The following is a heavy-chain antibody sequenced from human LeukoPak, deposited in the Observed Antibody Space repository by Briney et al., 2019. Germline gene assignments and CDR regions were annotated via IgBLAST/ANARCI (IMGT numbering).Heavy chain of an antibody. CDR1: GYTFTSYY. CDR2: INPSGGGT. V-gene: IGHV1-46*01. D-gene: IGHD3-22*01. J-gene: IGHJ4*02. CDR3: ARQRDDRSGYYFFGY. Sequence: GASVKVSCKASGYTFTSYYIHWGRQAPGQGLEWRGMINPSGGGTGYAQKFQRRVTMTRDTATSTVYMELSSLRSEDTALYYCARQRDDRSGYYFFGYWGQGTLVTVSS.